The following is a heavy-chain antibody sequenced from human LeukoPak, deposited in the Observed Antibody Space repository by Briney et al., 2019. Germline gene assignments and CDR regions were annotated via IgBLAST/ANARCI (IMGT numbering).Heavy chain of an antibody. CDR3: ARSGGYDILTGYPDFDY. Sequence: ASVKVSCKASGYTFTSYGISWVRQAPGQGLEWMGWISAYNGNTNYAQKLQGRVTMTTDTSTSTAYMELRSLRSDDTAVYYCARSGGYDILTGYPDFDYWAREPWSPSPQ. CDR1: GYTFTSYG. V-gene: IGHV1-18*01. J-gene: IGHJ4*02. CDR2: ISAYNGNT. D-gene: IGHD3-9*01.